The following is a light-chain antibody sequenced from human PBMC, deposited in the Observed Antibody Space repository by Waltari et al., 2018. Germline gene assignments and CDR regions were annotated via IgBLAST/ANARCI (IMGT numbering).Light chain of an antibody. CDR2: KAS. Sequence: DIQMTQSPSSLSASVGDRVTITCRASHKFNIFLNWYQQKPGEGPKRLIYKASNMEGGVPSRFSGSGSGTEFSLSISSLQPDDFATYFCQQAYSVPYTFGQGTNL. V-gene: IGKV1-39*01. CDR1: HKFNIF. J-gene: IGKJ2*01. CDR3: QQAYSVPYT.